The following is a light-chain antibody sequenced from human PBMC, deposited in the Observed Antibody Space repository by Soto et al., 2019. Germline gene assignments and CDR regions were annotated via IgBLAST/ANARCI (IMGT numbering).Light chain of an antibody. V-gene: IGKV1-5*01. Sequence: DIQMTQSPSTLSASVGDRVTITCRASQSISSWLAWYQQKPGKAPKLLIYDASSLQSGVPSRFSGIESGTEFTLSISSPQPDDFATYYCQQYSNYPITCGQGTRREIK. CDR3: QQYSNYPIT. CDR2: DAS. J-gene: IGKJ5*01. CDR1: QSISSW.